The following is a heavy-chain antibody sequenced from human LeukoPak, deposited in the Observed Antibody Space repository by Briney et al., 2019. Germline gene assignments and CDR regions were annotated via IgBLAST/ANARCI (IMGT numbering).Heavy chain of an antibody. CDR3: ARDQVGYSYGYGDFDY. CDR1: GFNFANHA. Sequence: GGSLRLSCAASGFNFANHAMSWVRQAPGKGLEWVAVIWYEGSNKYYADSVKGRFTISRDNSKNTLYLQMNSLRAEDTAVYYCARDQVGYSYGYGDFDYWGQGTLVTVSS. CDR2: IWYEGSNK. D-gene: IGHD5-18*01. J-gene: IGHJ4*02. V-gene: IGHV3-33*08.